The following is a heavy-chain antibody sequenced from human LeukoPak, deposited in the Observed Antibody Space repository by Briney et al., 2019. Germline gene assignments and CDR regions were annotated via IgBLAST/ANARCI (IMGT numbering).Heavy chain of an antibody. CDR3: ARAGVGLLWFGDSTYYYMDV. Sequence: GASVKISCKASGYTFTNYYMHWVRQAPGQGLEWLGLITPSGGSTWYAQKFQGRVTITADESTSTAYMELSSLRSEDTAVYYCARAGVGLLWFGDSTYYYMDVWGKGTTVTISS. CDR1: GYTFTNYY. D-gene: IGHD3-10*01. CDR2: ITPSGGST. V-gene: IGHV1-46*01. J-gene: IGHJ6*03.